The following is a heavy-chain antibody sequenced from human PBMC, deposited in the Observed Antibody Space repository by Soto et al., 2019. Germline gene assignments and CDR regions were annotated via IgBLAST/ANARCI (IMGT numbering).Heavy chain of an antibody. CDR1: GGTFSSYA. V-gene: IGHV1-69*01. CDR2: IIPMFATA. CDR3: ARMANPYYVDSSDSYEGAWFDT. Sequence: QVQLVQSGAEVKKPGSSVKVSCKASGGTFSSYAVSWVRQAPGQGLEWMGGIIPMFATANYAQKLQGRVTITADESTRTTYMELSSLISEDTAVYYCARMANPYYVDSSDSYEGAWFDTWGQGTLVTVSS. D-gene: IGHD3-22*01. J-gene: IGHJ5*02.